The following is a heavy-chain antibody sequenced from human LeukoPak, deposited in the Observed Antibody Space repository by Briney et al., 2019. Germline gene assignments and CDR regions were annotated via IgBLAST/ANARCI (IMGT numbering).Heavy chain of an antibody. Sequence: GGSLRLSCAASGFTFSSYGMHWVRQAPGKGLEWVAVISYDGSNKYYADSVKGRFTTSRDNSKNTLYLQMNSLRAEDTAVYYCAKDRKTTVTRGGYYFDYWGQGTLVTVSS. J-gene: IGHJ4*02. CDR2: ISYDGSNK. CDR1: GFTFSSYG. V-gene: IGHV3-30*18. CDR3: AKDRKTTVTRGGYYFDY. D-gene: IGHD4-11*01.